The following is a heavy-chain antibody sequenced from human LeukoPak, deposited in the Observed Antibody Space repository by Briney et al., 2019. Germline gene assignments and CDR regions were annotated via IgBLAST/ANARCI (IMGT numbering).Heavy chain of an antibody. CDR1: GYTFTGYY. V-gene: IGHV1-2*02. Sequence: ASVKVSCKASGYTFTGYYMHWVRQAPGQGLEWMGWINPNSGGTNYAQKFQGRVTMTRDTSISTAYMELSRLRSDDTAVYYCARGRGRGSYYYYYGMDVWGQGTTVTDSS. CDR3: ARGRGRGSYYYYYGMDV. J-gene: IGHJ6*02. D-gene: IGHD1-26*01. CDR2: INPNSGGT.